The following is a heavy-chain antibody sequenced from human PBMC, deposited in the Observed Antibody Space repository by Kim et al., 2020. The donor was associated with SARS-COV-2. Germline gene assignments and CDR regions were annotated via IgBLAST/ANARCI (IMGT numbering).Heavy chain of an antibody. CDR3: ARGRARLRYLNWFDP. Sequence: SETLSLTCAGYGGSFSGYYWSWIRQPPGKGLEWIGEINHSGSTNYNPSLKSRVTISVDTSKNQFSLKLSSVTAADTAVYYCARGRARLRYLNWFDPWGQGTLVTVSS. CDR1: GGSFSGYY. V-gene: IGHV4-34*01. CDR2: INHSGST. D-gene: IGHD3-9*01. J-gene: IGHJ5*02.